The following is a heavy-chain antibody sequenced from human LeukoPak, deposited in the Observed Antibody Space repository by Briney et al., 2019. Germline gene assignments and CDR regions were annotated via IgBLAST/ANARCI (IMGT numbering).Heavy chain of an antibody. Sequence: GASVKVSCKASGYTFISYSISWVRQAPGQGLEWMGWINTYNGNTNYAQKLQGRVTMTTDTSTSTAYMELRSLKSDDTAVYYCASLKNYYDSSGYLVTDAFDIWGQGTMVTVSS. CDR2: INTYNGNT. CDR1: GYTFISYS. D-gene: IGHD3-22*01. J-gene: IGHJ3*02. V-gene: IGHV1-18*01. CDR3: ASLKNYYDSSGYLVTDAFDI.